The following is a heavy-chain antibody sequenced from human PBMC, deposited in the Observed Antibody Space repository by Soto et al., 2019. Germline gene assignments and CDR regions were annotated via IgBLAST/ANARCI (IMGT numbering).Heavy chain of an antibody. Sequence: GASVKVSCKASGGTFSSYAMNWVRQAPGKGPEWVSHISVSGDTYYADSVKGRFTISRDNSKNTLFLQMNSLRAEDTAVYYCAKSLSTATSFDYWGQGTPVTVSS. V-gene: IGHV3-23*01. CDR1: GGTFSSYA. CDR2: ISVSGDT. CDR3: AKSLSTATSFDY. J-gene: IGHJ4*02.